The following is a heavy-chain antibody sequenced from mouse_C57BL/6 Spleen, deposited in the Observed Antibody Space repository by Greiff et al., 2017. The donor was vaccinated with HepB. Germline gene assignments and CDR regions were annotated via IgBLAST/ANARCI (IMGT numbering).Heavy chain of an antibody. V-gene: IGHV1-80*01. CDR2: IYPGDGDT. D-gene: IGHD2-4*01. Sequence: VQLQQSGAELVKPGASVKISCKASGYAFSSYWMNWVKQRPGKGLEWIGQIYPGDGDTNYNGKFKGKATLTADKSSSTAYMQLSSLTSEDAAVYFCARWIHDYPFYYAMDYWGQGTSVTVSS. J-gene: IGHJ4*01. CDR1: GYAFSSYW. CDR3: ARWIHDYPFYYAMDY.